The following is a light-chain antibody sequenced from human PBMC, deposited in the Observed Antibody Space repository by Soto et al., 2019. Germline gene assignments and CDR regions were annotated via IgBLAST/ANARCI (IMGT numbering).Light chain of an antibody. CDR1: NSDVGGYNY. CDR3: FSYTSSGTYV. J-gene: IGLJ1*01. Sequence: ALTQPASVSGSPGQSITISCTGTNSDVGGYNYVSWYQQHPGKAPELMIYEVSHRPSGVSNRFSGSKSDNTASLTISGLQAEDETDYYCFSYTSSGTYVFGTGTKVTVL. V-gene: IGLV2-14*01. CDR2: EVS.